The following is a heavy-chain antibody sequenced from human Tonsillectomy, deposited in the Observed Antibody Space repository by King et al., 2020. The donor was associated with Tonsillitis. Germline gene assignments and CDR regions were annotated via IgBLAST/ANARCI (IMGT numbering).Heavy chain of an antibody. CDR3: ARLARLALVSTTTYYHAMDV. J-gene: IGHJ6*02. CDR2: IYYSGST. CDR1: GASVSSGSYY. V-gene: IGHV4-61*01. D-gene: IGHD2/OR15-2a*01. Sequence: VQLQESGPGLVKPSETLSLTCTVSGASVSSGSYYWSWIRQPQGKGLEWIGYIYYSGSTNYNPSLKSRVTISLDKSKNQFSLMLSSVTAADTPVFYCARLARLALVSTTTYYHAMDVWGQGTTVTVSS.